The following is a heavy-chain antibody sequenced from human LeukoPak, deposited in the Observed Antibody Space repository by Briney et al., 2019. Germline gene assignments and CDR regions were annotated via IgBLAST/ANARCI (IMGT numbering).Heavy chain of an antibody. CDR1: GFTFSSYS. CDR2: ISIGSNYI. J-gene: IGHJ3*02. V-gene: IGHV3-21*01. D-gene: IGHD5-24*01. Sequence: GGSLRLSCAASGFTFSSYSMNWVRQAPGKGLEWVSSISIGSNYIYYGDSVKGRFTISRDNAKKSLYLQMNSLRAEDTAVYYCARRWLQSYAFDIWGQGTMVTVSS. CDR3: ARRWLQSYAFDI.